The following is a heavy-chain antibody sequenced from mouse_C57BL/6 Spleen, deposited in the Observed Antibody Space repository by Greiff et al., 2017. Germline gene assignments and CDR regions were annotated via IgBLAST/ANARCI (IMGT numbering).Heavy chain of an antibody. J-gene: IGHJ4*01. CDR2: FSGGGGNT. D-gene: IGHD2-4*01. Sequence: DVKLVESGGGLVKPGGSLKLSCAASGFTFSSYTMSCVRQTPEERLEWVATFSGGGGNTYYPDSVKGRFTITRDHAKNTLYLQMRSLRSEDTALYYCARRGDYYDYDGAMDYWGQGTSVTVSS. CDR1: GFTFSSYT. V-gene: IGHV5-9*01. CDR3: ARRGDYYDYDGAMDY.